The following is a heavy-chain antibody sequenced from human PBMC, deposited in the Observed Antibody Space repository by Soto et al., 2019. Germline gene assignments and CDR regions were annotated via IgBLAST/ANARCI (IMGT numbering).Heavy chain of an antibody. CDR3: ARVIVPAAIPYNWFDP. CDR2: MSSSSSYI. CDR1: GFTFSSYS. J-gene: IGHJ5*02. D-gene: IGHD2-2*01. Sequence: EVQLVESGGGLVKPGGSLRLSCAASGFTFSSYSMNWVRQAPGKGLEWVSSMSSSSSYINYADSVKGRFTISRDNAKNSLYLQMNSLRAEDTAVYYCARVIVPAAIPYNWFDPWGQGTLVTVSS. V-gene: IGHV3-21*01.